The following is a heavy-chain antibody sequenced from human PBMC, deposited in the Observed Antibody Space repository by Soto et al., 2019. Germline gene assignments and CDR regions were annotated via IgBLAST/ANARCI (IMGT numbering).Heavy chain of an antibody. CDR1: GGTFSSYA. J-gene: IGHJ4*02. D-gene: IGHD3-22*01. Sequence: GASVKVSCKASGGTFSSYAISWVRQAPGQGLEWMGGIIPIFGTANYAQKFQGRVTITADKSTSTAYMELSSLRSEDTAVYYCARSGYYDSSGYYLFDYWGQGTLVTVS. CDR3: ARSGYYDSSGYYLFDY. CDR2: IIPIFGTA. V-gene: IGHV1-69*06.